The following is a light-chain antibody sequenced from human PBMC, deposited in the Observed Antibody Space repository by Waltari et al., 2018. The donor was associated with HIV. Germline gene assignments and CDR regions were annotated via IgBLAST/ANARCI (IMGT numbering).Light chain of an antibody. CDR1: RSDVGGCNY. J-gene: IGLJ1*01. CDR2: DVS. V-gene: IGLV2-14*03. CDR3: SSYTSSSTRV. Sequence: QSALTQPASVSGSPGQSLTISCTGTRSDVGGCNYVSWYPQHPGKAPKRMIFDVSKRPAGVSKRVSGSKSCNTASLTISGLQSEHEAEYYCSSYTSSSTRVFGTGTKVTVL.